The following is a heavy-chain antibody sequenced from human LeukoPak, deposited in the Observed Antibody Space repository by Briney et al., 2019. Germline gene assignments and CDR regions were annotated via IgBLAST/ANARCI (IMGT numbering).Heavy chain of an antibody. CDR2: IYYTGST. J-gene: IGHJ3*01. CDR3: TRSLAVVIHGGIYV. D-gene: IGHD3-3*01. Sequence: KPSETLTLTCTVSGGSISSYHWSWTRQPPRKGLEWIGHIYYTGSTNYNPSLKSRVTISLDTSKNQFSLKLSSVTAADTAVYYCTRSLAVVIHGGIYVSDQGTTVTVSS. V-gene: IGHV4-59*01. CDR1: GGSISSYH.